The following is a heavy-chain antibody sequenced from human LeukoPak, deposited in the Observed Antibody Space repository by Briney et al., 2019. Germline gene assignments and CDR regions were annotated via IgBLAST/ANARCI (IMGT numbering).Heavy chain of an antibody. CDR3: AKDFAKSSYYYYYKDV. CDR1: GFTFDDYT. Sequence: PGGSLRLSCAASGFTFDDYTMHWVRQAPGKGLEWVSLISWDGGSTYYADSVKGRFTISRDNSKNSLYLQMNSLRTEDTALYYCAKDFAKSSYYYYYKDVWGKGTTVTVSS. J-gene: IGHJ6*03. V-gene: IGHV3-43*01. CDR2: ISWDGGST.